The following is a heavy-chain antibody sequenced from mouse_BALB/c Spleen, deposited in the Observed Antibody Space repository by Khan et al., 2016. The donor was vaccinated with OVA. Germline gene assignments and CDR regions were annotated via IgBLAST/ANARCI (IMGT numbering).Heavy chain of an antibody. Sequence: EVQLQESGPELMKPGASVKISCKASGYSFTSYYIHWMKQSHGKTLEWIGYIAPFNGASTYNQKFTVKATLTVDKSSNTAYMHLSSLTSEDSPVSFDARHGSSPWFAYWGQGTLVPVSA. D-gene: IGHD1-1*01. CDR1: GYSFTSYY. CDR3: ARHGSSPWFAY. J-gene: IGHJ3*01. V-gene: IGHV1-31*01. CDR2: IAPFNGAS.